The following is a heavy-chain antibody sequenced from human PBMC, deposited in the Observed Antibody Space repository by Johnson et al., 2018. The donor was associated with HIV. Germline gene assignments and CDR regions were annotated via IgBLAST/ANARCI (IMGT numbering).Heavy chain of an antibody. Sequence: QVQLVESGGGLVQPGGSLRLSCEASESTFSSYGMDWVRQAPGQGREWVAAISYDGSSQYYADAVKGRFTISTDNAKNSLYLQINSLSAEYTAVYFCAKVHIAARWSDAFDIWGQGTMVTVSS. D-gene: IGHD6-6*01. CDR3: AKVHIAARWSDAFDI. V-gene: IGHV3-30*18. CDR1: ESTFSSYG. J-gene: IGHJ3*02. CDR2: ISYDGSSQ.